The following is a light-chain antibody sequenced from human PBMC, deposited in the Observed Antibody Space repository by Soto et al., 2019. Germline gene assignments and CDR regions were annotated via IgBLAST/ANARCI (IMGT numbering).Light chain of an antibody. J-gene: IGLJ1*01. CDR3: NSYTSASTYV. V-gene: IGLV2-14*03. CDR1: GSDIGSYNY. Sequence: QSALAQPASVSGSPGQSITISCTGTGSDIGSYNYVSWYQHHPGKVPKFIIYDVTNRPSGVSDRFSGSKSGNTASLTISGPQAEDEADYYCNSYTSASTYVFGTGTKVTVL. CDR2: DVT.